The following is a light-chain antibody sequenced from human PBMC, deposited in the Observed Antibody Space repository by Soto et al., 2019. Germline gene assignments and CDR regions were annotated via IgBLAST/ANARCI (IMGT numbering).Light chain of an antibody. CDR2: DTS. V-gene: IGKV3-11*01. J-gene: IGKJ5*01. CDR1: DTISFL. CDR3: QQRHNWPIT. Sequence: IVLTQSPATQSLSPGERATLSCSARDTISFLVAWYRRRPGQPPRLLIYDTSNRATVIPARCSGSGSGTYFTLTISGLEPADLGVYYCQQRHNWPITFGQGTRLEIK.